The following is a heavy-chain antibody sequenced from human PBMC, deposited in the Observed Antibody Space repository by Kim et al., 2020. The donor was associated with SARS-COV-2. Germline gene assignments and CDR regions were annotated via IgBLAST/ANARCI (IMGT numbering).Heavy chain of an antibody. V-gene: IGHV5-10-1*01. CDR3: ARAVVPWFVGDYYYYYGMDV. CDR2: IDPSDSYT. Sequence: GESLKISCKGSGYSFTSYWISWVRQMPGKGLEWMGRIDPSDSYTNYSPSFQGHVTISADKSISTAYLQWSSLKASDTAMYYCARAVVPWFVGDYYYYYGMDVWGQGTTVTVSS. CDR1: GYSFTSYW. D-gene: IGHD3-10*01. J-gene: IGHJ6*02.